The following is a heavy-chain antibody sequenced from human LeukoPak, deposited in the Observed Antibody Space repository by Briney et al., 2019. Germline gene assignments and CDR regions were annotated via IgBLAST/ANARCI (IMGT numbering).Heavy chain of an antibody. D-gene: IGHD1-1*01. V-gene: IGHV3-66*01. CDR2: IYSGGST. CDR1: GFTVSSNY. CDR3: ARGGYGDNWNDAYYFDY. Sequence: GGSLRLSCAASGFTVSSNYMSWVRQAPGKGLEWVSVIYSGGSTYYADSVKGRFTISRDNSKNTLYLQMNSLRAEDTAVYYCARGGYGDNWNDAYYFDYWGQGTLVTVSS. J-gene: IGHJ4*02.